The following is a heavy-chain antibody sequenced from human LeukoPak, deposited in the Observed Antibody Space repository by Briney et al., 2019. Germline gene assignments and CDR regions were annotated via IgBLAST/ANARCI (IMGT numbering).Heavy chain of an antibody. CDR2: IYDSGST. CDR1: GGSISSGGYY. D-gene: IGHD5-24*01. Sequence: SETLSLTCTVSGGSISSGGYYWSWIRQHPGKGLEWIGYIYDSGSTNYNPSLKSRVTISVDTSKNQFSLKLSSVTAADTAVYYCARAHRRDGYNCFDYWGQGTLVTVSS. J-gene: IGHJ4*02. CDR3: ARAHRRDGYNCFDY. V-gene: IGHV4-61*08.